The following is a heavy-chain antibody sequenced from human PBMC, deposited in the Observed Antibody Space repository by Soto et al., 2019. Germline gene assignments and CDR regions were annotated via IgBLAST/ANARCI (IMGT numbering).Heavy chain of an antibody. J-gene: IGHJ6*02. Sequence: QVQLVESGGGVVQPGRSLRLSCAASGFTFSSYGMHWVRQAPGKGLEWVAVISYDGSNKYYADSVKGRFTISRDNSMNXLXQQMNSLRAEDTGGYYCASLVPAAQKKGSYYYGMDVWGQGTTVTVSS. V-gene: IGHV3-30*03. D-gene: IGHD2-2*01. CDR2: ISYDGSNK. CDR1: GFTFSSYG. CDR3: ASLVPAAQKKGSYYYGMDV.